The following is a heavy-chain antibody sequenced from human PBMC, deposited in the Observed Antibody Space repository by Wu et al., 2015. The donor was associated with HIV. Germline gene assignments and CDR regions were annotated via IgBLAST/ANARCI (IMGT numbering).Heavy chain of an antibody. D-gene: IGHD5-24*01. J-gene: IGHJ4*02. CDR3: ASGDGNNLNY. CDR1: GYTFTNHD. V-gene: IGHV1-18*01. Sequence: QLQLVQSGAEVKKPGASVKVSCKASGYTFTNHDIHCVRQAPGQGLEWIGWISAYNGNTNSAEKLQDRVTMTRDTFTSTAYMELRSLRSDDTAVYYCASGDGNNLNYWGQGTLVTVSS. CDR2: ISAYNGNT.